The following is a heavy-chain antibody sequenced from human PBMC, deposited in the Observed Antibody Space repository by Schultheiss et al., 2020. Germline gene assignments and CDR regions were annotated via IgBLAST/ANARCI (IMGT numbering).Heavy chain of an antibody. V-gene: IGHV4-61*01. D-gene: IGHD2-2*01. Sequence: SETLSLTCTVSGGSVSSGSYYWSWIRQPPGKGLVWIGDNNHSGSTNYNPSLKSRVTISVDTSKNQFSLKLSSVTAADTAVYYCARVAAMEGGHVFDIWGQGTMVTVSS. CDR1: GGSVSSGSYY. CDR2: NNHSGST. J-gene: IGHJ3*02. CDR3: ARVAAMEGGHVFDI.